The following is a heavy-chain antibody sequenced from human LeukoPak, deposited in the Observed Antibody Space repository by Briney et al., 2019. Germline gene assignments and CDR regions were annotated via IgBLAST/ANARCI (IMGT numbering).Heavy chain of an antibody. CDR3: TKNAGRREGWFDP. D-gene: IGHD1-26*01. Sequence: GGSLRLSCAASGLTFRRYGMHWVRQTPGTGQERVAFIETDESIRQYADLVKGRFTISRDNSKNMLYLQMNSLTTEDTAMYYCTKNAGRREGWFDPWGQGTLVTVSS. V-gene: IGHV3-30*02. CDR2: IETDESIR. J-gene: IGHJ5*02. CDR1: GLTFRRYG.